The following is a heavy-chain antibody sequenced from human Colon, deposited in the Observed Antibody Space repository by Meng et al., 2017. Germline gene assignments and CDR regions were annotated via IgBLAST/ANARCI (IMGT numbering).Heavy chain of an antibody. V-gene: IGHV3-30*04. CDR3: ARDYFSINDYDSSGYFRPCGTLQH. J-gene: IGHJ1*01. Sequence: GGSLRLSCAASGFTFSSYAMHWVRQAPGKGLEWVAVISYDGSNKYYADSVKGRFTISRDNSKNTLYLQMNSLRAEDTAVYYCARDYFSINDYDSSGYFRPCGTLQHWGQGTLVTVSS. CDR1: GFTFSSYA. CDR2: ISYDGSNK. D-gene: IGHD3-22*01.